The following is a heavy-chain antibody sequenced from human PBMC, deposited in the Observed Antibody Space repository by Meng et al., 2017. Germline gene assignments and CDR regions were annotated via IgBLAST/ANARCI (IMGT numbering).Heavy chain of an antibody. J-gene: IGHJ4*02. D-gene: IGHD3-10*01. V-gene: IGHV4-4*02. CDR1: VGSIRSSAW. CDR3: TTVYYYGSGRLYFEY. Sequence: RGLVQLCGHLDLSAKCSVGSIRSSAWWSWVRQSPGKGLEWIGEIYQTGSTNYNPSLKSRAIISVDPSNNQFSLELTSLTAADTAVYYCTTVYYYGSGRLYFEYWGQGTLVTVSS. CDR2: IYQTGST.